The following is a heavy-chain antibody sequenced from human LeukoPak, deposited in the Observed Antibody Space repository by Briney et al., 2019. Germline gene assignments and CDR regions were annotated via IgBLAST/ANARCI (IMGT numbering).Heavy chain of an antibody. V-gene: IGHV3-21*01. D-gene: IGHD2-8*01. CDR3: ARDLGYCTNGVCHTRFDY. CDR2: IDKSGTFI. J-gene: IGHJ4*02. Sequence: GGSLRLSCTASGFTFRDYTINWVRQAPGKGLEWVSAIDKSGTFIKYADSVKGRFTVSRDNAKNSLFLQMNSLKVEDTAVYYCARDLGYCTNGVCHTRFDYWGQGTLVAVSS. CDR1: GFTFRDYT.